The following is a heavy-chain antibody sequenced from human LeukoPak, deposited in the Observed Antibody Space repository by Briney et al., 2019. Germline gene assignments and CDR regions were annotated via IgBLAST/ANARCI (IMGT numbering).Heavy chain of an antibody. J-gene: IGHJ6*02. D-gene: IGHD2-15*01. Sequence: SETLSLTCAVYGGSFSGYYWSWIRQPPGKGLEWIGEINHSGSTNYNPSLKSRVTISVDTSKNQFSLKLSSVTAADTAVYYCASLGGYGMDVWGQGTTVTVSS. CDR3: ASLGGYGMDV. CDR2: INHSGST. V-gene: IGHV4-34*01. CDR1: GGSFSGYY.